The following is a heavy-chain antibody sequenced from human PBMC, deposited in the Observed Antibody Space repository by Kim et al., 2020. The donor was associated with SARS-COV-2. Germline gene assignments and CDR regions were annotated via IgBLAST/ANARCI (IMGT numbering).Heavy chain of an antibody. CDR1: GFTFTGYA. CDR2: IDGSDGTT. CDR3: MKGGGGGIGDH. V-gene: IGHV3-23*01. Sequence: GGSLRLSCTTSGFTFTGYAMSWVRQAPGKGLEWVSSIDGSDGTTYYVDSVKGRFTISRDNSKNTLYLQMNSLRADDTAVYYCMKGGGGGIGDHWGQGTRGTVSS. J-gene: IGHJ4*02. D-gene: IGHD3-16*01.